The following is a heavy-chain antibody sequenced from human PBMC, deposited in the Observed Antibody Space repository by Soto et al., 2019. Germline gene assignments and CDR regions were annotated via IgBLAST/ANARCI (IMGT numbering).Heavy chain of an antibody. Sequence: ASVKVSCKASGYTFTSYDINWVRQATGQGLEWMGWMNPNSGNTGYAQKFQGRVTMTRNTSISTAYMELSSLRSEDTAVYYCAREVSFEEWLLTPYYYYMDVWGKGTTVTVSS. CDR2: MNPNSGNT. CDR3: AREVSFEEWLLTPYYYYMDV. J-gene: IGHJ6*03. CDR1: GYTFTSYD. D-gene: IGHD3-3*01. V-gene: IGHV1-8*01.